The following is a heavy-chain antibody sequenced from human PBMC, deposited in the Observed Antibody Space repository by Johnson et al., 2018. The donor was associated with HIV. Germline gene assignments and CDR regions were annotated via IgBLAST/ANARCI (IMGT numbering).Heavy chain of an antibody. CDR2: INWNGGST. J-gene: IGHJ3*02. CDR3: QGDSGWSNGFDI. V-gene: IGHV3-20*04. D-gene: IGHD6-19*01. CDR1: GFTVSSNY. Sequence: VQLVESGGGLIQPGGSLRLSCAASGFTVSSNYMSWVRQAPGKGLEWVSGINWNGGSTGYADSVKGRFTISRDNAKNSLYLQMNSLRAEDTALYYCQGDSGWSNGFDIWGQGTMVTVSS.